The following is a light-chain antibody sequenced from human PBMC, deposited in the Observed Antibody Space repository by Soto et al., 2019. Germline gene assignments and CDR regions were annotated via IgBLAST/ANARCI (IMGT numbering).Light chain of an antibody. V-gene: IGLV1-51*01. CDR3: GTWDSSLSAVV. CDR2: DNN. Sequence: QAVVTQPPSVSAAPGQKVTISCSGSSSNIGNNYVSWYQQLPGTAPKLLIYDNNQRPLGILDRFSGSTSGTSATLGITGLQTGDEADYYCGTWDSSLSAVVFGGGTKLTVL. CDR1: SSNIGNNY. J-gene: IGLJ2*01.